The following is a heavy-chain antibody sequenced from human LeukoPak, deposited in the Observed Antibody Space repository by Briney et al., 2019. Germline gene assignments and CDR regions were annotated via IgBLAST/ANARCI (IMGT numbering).Heavy chain of an antibody. CDR1: GVTFCSHS. CDR2: ISSSSSYI. V-gene: IGHV3-21*01. CDR3: ARSYGGYDPFDY. Sequence: PGGSLRLSCAASGVTFCSHSMNCVRQAPGKGREWVSSISSSSSYIYYADSVKGRFTISRDNAKNSLYLQMNSLRAEDTAVYYCARSYGGYDPFDYWGQGTLATVSS. D-gene: IGHD4-23*01. J-gene: IGHJ4*02.